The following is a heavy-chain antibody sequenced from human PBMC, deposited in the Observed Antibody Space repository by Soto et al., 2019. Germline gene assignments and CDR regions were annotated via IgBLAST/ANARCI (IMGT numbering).Heavy chain of an antibody. V-gene: IGHV1-69*06. CDR2: IIPIFGTA. J-gene: IGHJ4*02. CDR3: ATANDPCSGYANSRVFDY. Sequence: SVKVSCKASGGTFSSYAISWVRQAPGQGLEWMGGIIPIFGTANYAQKFQGRVTITADKSTSTAYMELRRLRPEETAVSYCATANDPCSGYANSRVFDYWGQRSLVTVSS. D-gene: IGHD3-3*01. CDR1: GGTFSSYA.